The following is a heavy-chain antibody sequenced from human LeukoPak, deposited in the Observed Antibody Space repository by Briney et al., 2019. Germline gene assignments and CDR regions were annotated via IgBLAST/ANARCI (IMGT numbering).Heavy chain of an antibody. CDR1: GYSFTSYW. CDR3: ARQGFGIAAAGISRGSYVQNFDY. V-gene: IGHV5-51*01. CDR2: IYPGDSDT. D-gene: IGHD6-13*01. Sequence: GESLKISCKGSGYSFTSYWIGWVRQMPGKGLEWMGIIYPGDSDTRYSPSFQGQVTISADKSISTAYLQWSSLKASDTAMYYCARQGFGIAAAGISRGSYVQNFDYWAREPWSPSPQ. J-gene: IGHJ4*02.